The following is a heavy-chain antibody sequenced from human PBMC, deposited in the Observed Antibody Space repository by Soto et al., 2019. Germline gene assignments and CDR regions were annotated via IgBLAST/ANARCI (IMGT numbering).Heavy chain of an antibody. CDR3: VRGGYSSSWERLDP. J-gene: IGHJ5*02. V-gene: IGHV3-30-3*01. CDR1: GYTFPNYP. CDR2: ISHDGVTK. Sequence: GGSLRLSCAASGYTFPNYPMHGVRKAPDKGLEWVAVISHDGVTKNSADSVKGRFTISRDDSRNTLYLQMNSLRIEDTAMYYCVRGGYSSSWERLDPWGQGTLVTVSS. D-gene: IGHD4-4*01.